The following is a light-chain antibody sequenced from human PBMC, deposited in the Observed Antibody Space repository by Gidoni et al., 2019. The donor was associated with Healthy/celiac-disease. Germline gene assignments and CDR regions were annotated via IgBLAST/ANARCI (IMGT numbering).Light chain of an antibody. CDR3: QQYNNWPPLT. J-gene: IGKJ4*01. V-gene: IGKV3-15*01. Sequence: EIVMPQSPATLSVSPGERATLSCRASQSVSSNLAWYQQKPGQAPRLLIYGASTRPTGIPARFSGSGSGTEFTLTISSLQSEDFAVYYCQQYNNWPPLTFGGGTKVEIK. CDR2: GAS. CDR1: QSVSSN.